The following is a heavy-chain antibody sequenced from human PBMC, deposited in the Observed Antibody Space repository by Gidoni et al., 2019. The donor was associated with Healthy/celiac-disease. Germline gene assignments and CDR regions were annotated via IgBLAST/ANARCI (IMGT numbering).Heavy chain of an antibody. CDR1: GYIFTSYW. Sequence: EVQLVQSVAEVKKPGESLKLSCKGSGYIFTSYWLCWVRQMPGKGLEWMGIIYPGDSDTRYSPSFQGQVTISADKSISTAYLQWSSLKASDTAMYYCARYQDCTNGVCLSDGKFDYWGQGTLVTVSS. J-gene: IGHJ4*02. D-gene: IGHD2-8*01. CDR2: IYPGDSDT. CDR3: ARYQDCTNGVCLSDGKFDY. V-gene: IGHV5-51*01.